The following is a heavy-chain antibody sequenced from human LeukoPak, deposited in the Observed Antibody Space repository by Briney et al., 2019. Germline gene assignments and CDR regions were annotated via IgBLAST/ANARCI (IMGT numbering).Heavy chain of an antibody. J-gene: IGHJ4*02. Sequence: GGSLRLSCAASGFTFSSYAMSWVRQAPGKGLEWVSAISGSGGSTYYADSVKGRFTISRDNSKNTLYLQMNSQGAEDTAVYYCAKSDYDFWSGYYTGIPFFDYWGQGTLATVS. CDR1: GFTFSSYA. D-gene: IGHD3-3*01. CDR3: AKSDYDFWSGYYTGIPFFDY. CDR2: ISGSGGST. V-gene: IGHV3-23*01.